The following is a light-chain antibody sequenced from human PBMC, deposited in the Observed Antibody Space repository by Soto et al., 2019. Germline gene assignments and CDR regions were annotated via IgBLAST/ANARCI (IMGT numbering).Light chain of an antibody. CDR1: SSDVGGYNY. CDR3: SSYTSSSTSV. Sequence: QSVLTQPASVSGSPGQSITISCTGTSSDVGGYNYVSWYQQHPGKAPKLMIYDVSNRPSGVSNRFSVSKSGNTAALTISGLQAEDEADYYCSSYTSSSTSVFGGGTKVTVL. V-gene: IGLV2-14*01. J-gene: IGLJ2*01. CDR2: DVS.